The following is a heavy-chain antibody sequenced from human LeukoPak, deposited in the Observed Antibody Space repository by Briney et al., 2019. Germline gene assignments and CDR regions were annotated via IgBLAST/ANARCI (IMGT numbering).Heavy chain of an antibody. V-gene: IGHV4-34*01. J-gene: IGHJ6*03. CDR1: GGSFSGYY. Sequence: SETLSLTCAVYGGSFSGYYWSWIRQPPGKGLEWIGEINHSGSTNYNSSLKSRVTISVDTSKNQFSLKLSSVTAADTAVYYCARRGIAARSNYYYMDVWGKGTTVTVSS. D-gene: IGHD6-6*01. CDR3: ARRGIAARSNYYYMDV. CDR2: INHSGST.